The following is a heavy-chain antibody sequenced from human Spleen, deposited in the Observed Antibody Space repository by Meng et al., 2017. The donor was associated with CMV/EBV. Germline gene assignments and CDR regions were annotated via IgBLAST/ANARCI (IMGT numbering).Heavy chain of an antibody. CDR1: GFTFSSYS. CDR2: ISSSSSYT. J-gene: IGHJ6*02. Sequence: GESLKISCAASGFTFSSYSMNWVRQAPGKGLEWVSSISSSSSYTYYIDSVKGRFTISRENAQSSLYLQMSSLRAEDTAVYFCARDPNRYCSSTSCHNYYYYGMDVWGQGTTVTVSS. V-gene: IGHV3-21*01. CDR3: ARDPNRYCSSTSCHNYYYYGMDV. D-gene: IGHD2-2*02.